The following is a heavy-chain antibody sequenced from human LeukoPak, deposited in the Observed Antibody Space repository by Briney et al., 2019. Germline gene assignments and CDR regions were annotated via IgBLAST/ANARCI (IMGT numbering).Heavy chain of an antibody. CDR1: GGSISSYY. D-gene: IGHD6-19*01. Sequence: SETLSLTCTVSGGSISSYYWSWIRQPPGKGLEWIGYIYYSGSTNYNPSLKSRVTISVDTSKNQFSLNLRSVTAADTAVYYCASEGLAVAGNFLYWGQGALVTVSS. J-gene: IGHJ4*02. V-gene: IGHV4-59*08. CDR3: ASEGLAVAGNFLY. CDR2: IYYSGST.